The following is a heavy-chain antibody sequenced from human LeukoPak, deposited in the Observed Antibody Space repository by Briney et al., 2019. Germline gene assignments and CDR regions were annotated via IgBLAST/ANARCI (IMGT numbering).Heavy chain of an antibody. J-gene: IGHJ4*02. CDR2: INPNSGGT. Sequence: ASVKVSCKASGYTFTGYYMHWVRQAHGQGLEWMGWINPNSGGTDYAQKFQGRVTMTRDTSISTAYMELSRLRSDDTAVYYCARGGLRSLEWLLPFDYWGQGTLVTVSS. CDR3: ARGGLRSLEWLLPFDY. V-gene: IGHV1-2*02. CDR1: GYTFTGYY. D-gene: IGHD3-3*01.